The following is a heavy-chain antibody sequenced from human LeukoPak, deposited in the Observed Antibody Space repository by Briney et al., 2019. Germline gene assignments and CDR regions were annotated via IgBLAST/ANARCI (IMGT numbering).Heavy chain of an antibody. CDR3: ARDVKDYDFWSGYSYDAFDI. D-gene: IGHD3-3*01. CDR1: GGTFSSYA. Sequence: SVKVSCKASGGTFSSYAISWVRQAPGQGLEWMGGIIPIFGTANYAQKFQGRVTITTDESTSTAYMELSSLRSEDTAVYYCARDVKDYDFWSGYSYDAFDIWGQRTMVTVSS. J-gene: IGHJ3*02. V-gene: IGHV1-69*05. CDR2: IIPIFGTA.